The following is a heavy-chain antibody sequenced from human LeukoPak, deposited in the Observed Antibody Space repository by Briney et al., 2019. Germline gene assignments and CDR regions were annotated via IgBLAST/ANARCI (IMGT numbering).Heavy chain of an antibody. CDR1: GYTFTSYA. CDR2: INTNTGNP. V-gene: IGHV7-4-1*02. CDR3: ARVYGSGSRAQVAYYYYGMDV. D-gene: IGHD3-10*01. J-gene: IGHJ6*02. Sequence: ASVKVSCKASGYTFTSYAMNWVRQAPGQGLEWMGWINTNTGNPTYAQGFTGRFVFSLDTSASTAYLQISSLKAEDTAVYYCARVYGSGSRAQVAYYYYGMDVWGQGTTVTVSS.